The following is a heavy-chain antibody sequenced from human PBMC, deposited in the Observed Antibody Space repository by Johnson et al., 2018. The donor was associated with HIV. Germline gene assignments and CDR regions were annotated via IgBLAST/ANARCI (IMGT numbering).Heavy chain of an antibody. J-gene: IGHJ3*01. CDR1: GFTVSSNY. Sequence: VQLVESGGGLIQPGGSLRLSCAASGFTVSSNYMSWVRQAPGKGLEWVSVISGSGGSTYYADSVKGRFTISRDNSKNTLYLQMNSLRAEDTAVDYCVREHRADESFDLWGQGTMVTVSS. CDR3: VREHRADESFDL. V-gene: IGHV3-53*01. CDR2: ISGSGGST. D-gene: IGHD1-14*01.